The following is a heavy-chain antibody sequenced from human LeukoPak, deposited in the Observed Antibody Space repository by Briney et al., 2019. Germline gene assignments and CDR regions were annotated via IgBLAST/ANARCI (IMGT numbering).Heavy chain of an antibody. Sequence: PSETLSLTCTVSGGSISRYYWSWIRQPAGKGLEWIGRIYSSGGTIYNPSLKSRVTMSVDTSKNQFSLKLTSVTAADTAVYYCARWQDAFDIWGQGTMVTVSS. CDR3: ARWQDAFDI. V-gene: IGHV4-4*07. CDR2: IYSSGGT. J-gene: IGHJ3*02. CDR1: GGSISRYY.